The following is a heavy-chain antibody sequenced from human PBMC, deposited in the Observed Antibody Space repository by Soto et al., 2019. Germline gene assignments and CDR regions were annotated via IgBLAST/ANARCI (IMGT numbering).Heavy chain of an antibody. J-gene: IGHJ6*02. CDR1: GFSLSTRGMG. Sequence: SGPTLVNPTETLTLTCTFSGFSLSTRGMGVAWIRQPPGRALEWLALIYWNDDPRYSPSLKSRLTITKDTTKNQVVLTMTNMDPVDTATYYCAQRTLLYCMDVWGQVTMVPVSS. D-gene: IGHD3-3*01. V-gene: IGHV2-5*01. CDR2: IYWNDDP. CDR3: AQRTLLYCMDV.